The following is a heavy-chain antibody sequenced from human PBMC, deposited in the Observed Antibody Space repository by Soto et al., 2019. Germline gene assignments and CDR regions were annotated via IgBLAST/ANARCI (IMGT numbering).Heavy chain of an antibody. J-gene: IGHJ4*02. V-gene: IGHV1-18*04. Sequence: QVHLVQSGGEVKKPGASVIVSCKTSGYNLSTYTINWVRQAPGHGLECIGWISAKNGNTDYPRKFQRRVTVTMDTYTTISYMEVRNLISDDTAVYYCATGYFDHFFDFWGQGTLVTVSS. CDR2: ISAKNGNT. CDR1: GYNLSTYT. D-gene: IGHD3-9*01. CDR3: ATGYFDHFFDF.